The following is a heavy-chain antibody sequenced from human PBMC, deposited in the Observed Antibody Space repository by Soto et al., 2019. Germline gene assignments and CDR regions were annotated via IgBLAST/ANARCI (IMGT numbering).Heavy chain of an antibody. Sequence: SQTLSLTCAISGDSVSSNNGAWNWIRQSPSRGLEWLGRTYYRSKWYSDYAPSVKGRITIDPDTSKNQFSLHLNSVTPEDTAVYYCARGFCESLPGGCEYWGRGTRVTV. V-gene: IGHV6-1*01. J-gene: IGHJ4*02. D-gene: IGHD3-3*01. CDR2: TYYRSKWYS. CDR3: ARGFCESLPGGCEY. CDR1: GDSVSSNNGA.